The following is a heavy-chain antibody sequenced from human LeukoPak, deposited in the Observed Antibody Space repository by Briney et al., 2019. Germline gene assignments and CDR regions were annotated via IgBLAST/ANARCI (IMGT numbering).Heavy chain of an antibody. D-gene: IGHD3-10*01. V-gene: IGHV1-18*01. J-gene: IGHJ4*02. CDR3: ARVGVLLWFGELSARAPFDY. Sequence: ASVKVSCKASGGTFSSYAISWVRQAPGQGLEWMGWISAYNGNTNYAQKLQGRVTMTTDTSTSTAYMELRSLRSDDTAVYYCARVGVLLWFGELSARAPFDYWGQGTLVTVSS. CDR1: GGTFSSYA. CDR2: ISAYNGNT.